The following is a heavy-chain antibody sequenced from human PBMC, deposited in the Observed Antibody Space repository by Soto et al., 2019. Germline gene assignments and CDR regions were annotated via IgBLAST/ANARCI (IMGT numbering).Heavy chain of an antibody. Sequence: KPSETLSLTCTVSGGSISSSSYYWGWIRQPPGKGLEWIGSIYYSGSTYYNPSLKSRVTISVDTSKNQFSLKLSSVTAADTAVYYCASTIFGVVIPYYFDYWGQGTLVTVSS. CDR1: GGSISSSSYY. CDR3: ASTIFGVVIPYYFDY. CDR2: IYYSGST. D-gene: IGHD3-3*01. V-gene: IGHV4-39*01. J-gene: IGHJ4*02.